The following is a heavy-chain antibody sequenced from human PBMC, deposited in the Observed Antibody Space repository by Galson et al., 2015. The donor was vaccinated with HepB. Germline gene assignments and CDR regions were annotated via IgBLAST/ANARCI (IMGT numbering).Heavy chain of an antibody. V-gene: IGHV3-48*04. D-gene: IGHD5-12*01. Sequence: SLRLSCAASGFTFSSYSMNWVRQAPGKGLEWVSYISSSSSTIYYADSVKGRFTISRDNAKNSLYLQMNSLRAEDTAVYYCARDGVATLFHYYYGMDVWGQGTLVAVSS. CDR2: ISSSSSTI. J-gene: IGHJ6*02. CDR1: GFTFSSYS. CDR3: ARDGVATLFHYYYGMDV.